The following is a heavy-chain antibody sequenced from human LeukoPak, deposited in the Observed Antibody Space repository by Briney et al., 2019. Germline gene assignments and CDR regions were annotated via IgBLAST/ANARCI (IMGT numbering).Heavy chain of an antibody. J-gene: IGHJ4*02. D-gene: IGHD5-18*01. CDR2: IFYSGST. CDR3: ARAREYSYGDSFDY. Sequence: TSETLSLTCTVSGGSISSYYWSWIRQPPGKGLEWIGYIFYSGSTNYNPSLKSRVTISVDTSKNQFSLKLTSVTAADTAVYYCARAREYSYGDSFDYWGQGTLVTVSS. V-gene: IGHV4-59*01. CDR1: GGSISSYY.